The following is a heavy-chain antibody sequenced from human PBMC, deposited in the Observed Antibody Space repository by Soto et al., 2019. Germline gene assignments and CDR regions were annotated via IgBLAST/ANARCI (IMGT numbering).Heavy chain of an antibody. CDR3: ASRKSSPYSDY. J-gene: IGHJ4*02. Sequence: PSETLSLTCTVSGGSISSYYWSWIRQPPGKGLEWIGSIYQSGSTYYSPSLKSRVTISVDRSRNQFSLKLSSVTAADTAVYYCASRKSSPYSDYWGQGTLVTVS. V-gene: IGHV4-59*12. CDR1: GGSISSYY. D-gene: IGHD2-21*01. CDR2: IYQSGST.